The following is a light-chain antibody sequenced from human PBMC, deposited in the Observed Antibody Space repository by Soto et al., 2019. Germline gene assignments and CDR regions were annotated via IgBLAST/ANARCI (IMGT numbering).Light chain of an antibody. J-gene: IGKJ4*01. CDR2: GAS. V-gene: IGKV3-15*01. CDR3: QQYNNWLALT. CDR1: QSVSSN. Sequence: EIVMTQSPATLSVSPGERATLSCRASQSVSSNLAWYQQKPGQAPRLLIYGASTRATGIPARFSGNGSGTEFTLTISSLQSEDFAVYYCQQYNNWLALTFGGGTKVDIK.